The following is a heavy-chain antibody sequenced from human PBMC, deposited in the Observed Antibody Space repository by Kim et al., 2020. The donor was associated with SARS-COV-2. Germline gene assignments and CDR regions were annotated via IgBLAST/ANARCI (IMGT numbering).Heavy chain of an antibody. Sequence: SETLSLTCTVSGGSVSSDSHYWSWIRQPPGKGLEWIGYIYHSGSTNYNPSLKSRVTISVDKSKNQFSLKLSSVTAADTAVYYCARASGWTGDYWGQGTL. V-gene: IGHV4-61*01. CDR2: IYHSGST. D-gene: IGHD6-19*01. CDR1: GGSVSSDSHY. J-gene: IGHJ4*02. CDR3: ARASGWTGDY.